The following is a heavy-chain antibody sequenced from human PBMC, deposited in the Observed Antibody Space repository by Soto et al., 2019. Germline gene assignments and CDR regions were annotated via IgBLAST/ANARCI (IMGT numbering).Heavy chain of an antibody. D-gene: IGHD3-9*01. V-gene: IGHV3-30*18. Sequence: QVQLVESGGGVVQPGRSLRLSCAASGFTFSSYGMHWVRQAPGKGLEWVAVISYDGSNKYYADSVKGRFTISRDNSKNTLYLQMNSLRAEDTAVYYCAKGLTGYDGMDVWGQGTTVTVSS. CDR1: GFTFSSYG. J-gene: IGHJ6*02. CDR2: ISYDGSNK. CDR3: AKGLTGYDGMDV.